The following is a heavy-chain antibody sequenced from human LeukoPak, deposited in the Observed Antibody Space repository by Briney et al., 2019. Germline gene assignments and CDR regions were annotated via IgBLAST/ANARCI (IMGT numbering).Heavy chain of an antibody. D-gene: IGHD5-18*01. CDR1: GFSFSSYR. Sequence: GGSLRLSCAASGFSFSSYRMNWVRQAPGKGLEWVANIKQDGSEKYYVDSVKGRFTISRDNAKKSLYLQMNSLRAEDTAVYYCARDLSGVTGYTYGRGIDYWGQGTLVTVSS. V-gene: IGHV3-7*01. CDR2: IKQDGSEK. CDR3: ARDLSGVTGYTYGRGIDY. J-gene: IGHJ4*02.